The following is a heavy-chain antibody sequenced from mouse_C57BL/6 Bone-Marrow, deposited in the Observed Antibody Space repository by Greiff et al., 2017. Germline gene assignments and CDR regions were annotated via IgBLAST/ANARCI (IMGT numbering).Heavy chain of an antibody. CDR2: IYPGDGDT. CDR3: ARPQIYYYGSSSFAY. J-gene: IGHJ3*01. Sequence: VEPGASVKISCKASGYAFSSSWMNWVKQRPGKGLEWIGRIYPGDGDTNYNGKFKGKATLTADKSSSTAYMQRSSLTSEDSAVYFCARPQIYYYGSSSFAYWGQGTLVTVSA. CDR1: GYAFSSSW. V-gene: IGHV1-82*01. D-gene: IGHD1-1*01.